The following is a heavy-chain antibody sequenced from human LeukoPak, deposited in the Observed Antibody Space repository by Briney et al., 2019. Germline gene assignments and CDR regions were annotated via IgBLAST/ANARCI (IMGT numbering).Heavy chain of an antibody. Sequence: SETLSLTCSVSGGSFSSSSFYWAWIRQPPGKGLEWIGSFYYRGTVYYNPSPRSRVTISVDKSKNQFSLRLGAVTASDTAVYYCAKNSHYVMEYNWFDPWGQGTLVTVSS. V-gene: IGHV4-39*01. CDR2: FYYRGTV. J-gene: IGHJ5*02. CDR1: GGSFSSSSFY. CDR3: AKNSHYVMEYNWFDP. D-gene: IGHD4-11*01.